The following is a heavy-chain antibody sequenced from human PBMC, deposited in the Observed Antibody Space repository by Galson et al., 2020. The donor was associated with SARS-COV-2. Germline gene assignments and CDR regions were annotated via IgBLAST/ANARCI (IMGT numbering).Heavy chain of an antibody. D-gene: IGHD2-8*01. V-gene: IGHV3-23*01. CDR3: AKNLMDGVPTDDS. CDR2: VSGDGTYR. CDR1: GFAFSTYA. J-gene: IGHJ4*02. Sequence: GESLKLSCAASGFAFSTYAMTWVRQAPGEGLEWVSAVSGDGTYRYHAESVKGRFTISRDNSKNTLYLQMNSLRDEDTAVYYCAKNLMDGVPTDDSWGQGTLVTVSS.